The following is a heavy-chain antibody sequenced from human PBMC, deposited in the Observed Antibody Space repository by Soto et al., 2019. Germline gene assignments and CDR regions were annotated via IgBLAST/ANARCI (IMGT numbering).Heavy chain of an antibody. CDR1: GFSLNTSGVA. Sequence: SGPTLVNPTQTLTLTCTFSGFSLNTSGVAVGWIRQPPGKALEWLGLIYWDDDKRYSPSLRSRLTIAKDTSKNQVVLTMTNMDPVDTATYYCARRPFCLSVSCHEFDPWGQGTLVTVSS. V-gene: IGHV2-5*02. D-gene: IGHD3-3*02. CDR3: ARRPFCLSVSCHEFDP. CDR2: IYWDDDK. J-gene: IGHJ5*02.